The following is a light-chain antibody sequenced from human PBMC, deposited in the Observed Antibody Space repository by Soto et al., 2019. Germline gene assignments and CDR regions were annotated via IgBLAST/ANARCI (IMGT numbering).Light chain of an antibody. CDR1: QGISSY. CDR2: GAS. V-gene: IGKV1-27*01. CDR3: QKYDNAPLT. Sequence: DIQMTQSPSSLSASVGARVTITCRASQGISSYLAGYQQQPGRVPKLLIYGASTLQSGVPSRFSGSGSGTDFTLTISSLQPEDGATYYCQKYDNAPLTFGGGTKVAIK. J-gene: IGKJ4*01.